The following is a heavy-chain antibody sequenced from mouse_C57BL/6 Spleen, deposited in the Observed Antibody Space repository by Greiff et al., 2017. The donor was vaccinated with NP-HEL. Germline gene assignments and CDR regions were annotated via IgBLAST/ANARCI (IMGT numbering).Heavy chain of an antibody. V-gene: IGHV5-9-1*02. CDR2: ISSGGDYI. D-gene: IGHD2-4*01. J-gene: IGHJ1*03. CDR1: GFTFSSYA. CDR3: TREDDYDVGYFDV. Sequence: EVQLVESGEGLVKPGGSLKLSCAASGFTFSSYAMSWVRQTPEKRLEWVAYISSGGDYIYYADTVKGRFTISRDNARNTLYLQMSSLKSEDTAMYYCTREDDYDVGYFDVWGTGTTVTVSS.